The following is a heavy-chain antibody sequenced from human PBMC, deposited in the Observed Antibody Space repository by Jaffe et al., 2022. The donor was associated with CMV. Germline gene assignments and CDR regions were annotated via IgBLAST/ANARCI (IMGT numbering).Heavy chain of an antibody. CDR3: ARHRAQEAVALDY. J-gene: IGHJ4*02. CDR1: GGSIGRSSYY. Sequence: QLQLQESGPGLVKPSETLSVTCTVSGGSIGRSSYYWGWIRQPPGKGLEWIGTIYYSGNTYYNPFLQSRITISVDTSKNHFSLKLNSVTAADTAVYYCARHRAQEAVALDYWGQGTLVTVSS. D-gene: IGHD6-19*01. CDR2: IYYSGNT. V-gene: IGHV4-39*01.